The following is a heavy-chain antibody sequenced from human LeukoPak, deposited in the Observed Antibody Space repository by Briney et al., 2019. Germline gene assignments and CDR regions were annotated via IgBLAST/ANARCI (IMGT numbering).Heavy chain of an antibody. CDR1: GFTFSNYA. CDR3: AKVDRAAGAER. CDR2: ISGGGDK. D-gene: IGHD6-19*01. J-gene: IGHJ4*02. V-gene: IGHV3-23*01. Sequence: GGSLRLSCAASGFTFSNYAMNWVRQAPGKGLEWVSAISGGGDKFYADSVKGRLSISRDNSKNTLYLQMNSLRVEDTAIYYCAKVDRAAGAERWGQGTLVAVSS.